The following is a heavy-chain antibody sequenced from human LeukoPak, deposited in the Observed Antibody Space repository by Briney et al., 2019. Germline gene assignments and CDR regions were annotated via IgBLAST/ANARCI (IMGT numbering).Heavy chain of an antibody. J-gene: IGHJ4*02. CDR2: IRYDGSNK. D-gene: IGHD4-17*01. CDR3: ARGSTVTFPFDY. CDR1: GFTFSIYG. V-gene: IGHV3-30*02. Sequence: QPGGSLRLSCAASGFTFSIYGMHWVRQAPGKGLEWVAFIRYDGSNKYYADSVKGRFTISRDNSKNTLYLQMNSLRAEDTAVYYCARGSTVTFPFDYWGQGTLVTVSS.